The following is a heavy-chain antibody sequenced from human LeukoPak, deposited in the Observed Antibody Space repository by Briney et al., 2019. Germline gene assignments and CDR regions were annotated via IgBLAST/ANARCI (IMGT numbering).Heavy chain of an antibody. Sequence: PSETLSLTCTVSGGSISSSSYYWGWIRQPRGKGLEWIGRIYYSGSTYYNPSLNSRVTISVDTSKHQFSLKLSSVTAADTAVYYCARDTGGYETNTYFDYWGQGTLVTVSS. CDR1: GGSISSSSYY. D-gene: IGHD5-12*01. CDR2: IYYSGST. CDR3: ARDTGGYETNTYFDY. J-gene: IGHJ4*02. V-gene: IGHV4-39*07.